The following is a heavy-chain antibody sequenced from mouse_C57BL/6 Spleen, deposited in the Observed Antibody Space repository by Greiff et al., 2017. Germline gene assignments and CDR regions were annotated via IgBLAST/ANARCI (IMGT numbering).Heavy chain of an antibody. CDR1: GFSLTSYA. V-gene: IGHV2-9-1*01. Sequence: VQLKESGPGLVAPSQSLSITCTVSGFSLTSYAISWVRQPPGKGLEWLGVIWTGGGTNYNSALKSRLSISKDNSKSQVFLKMNSLQPDDTARYYCARNYYGSSHVGFAYWGQGTLVTVSA. CDR3: ARNYYGSSHVGFAY. CDR2: IWTGGGT. J-gene: IGHJ3*01. D-gene: IGHD1-1*01.